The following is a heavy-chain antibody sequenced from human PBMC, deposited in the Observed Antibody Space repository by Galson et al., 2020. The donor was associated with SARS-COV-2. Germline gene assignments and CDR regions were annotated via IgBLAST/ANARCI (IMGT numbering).Heavy chain of an antibody. Sequence: SETLSLTCTVSGGSISSGGYYWSWTRQHPGKGLEWIGYIYYSGSTYYNPSLKSRVTISVDTSKNQFSLKLSSVTAADTAVYYCAGAFDAYGMDVWGQGTTVTVSS. CDR1: GGSISSGGYY. CDR2: IYYSGST. V-gene: IGHV4-31*03. J-gene: IGHJ6*02. CDR3: AGAFDAYGMDV.